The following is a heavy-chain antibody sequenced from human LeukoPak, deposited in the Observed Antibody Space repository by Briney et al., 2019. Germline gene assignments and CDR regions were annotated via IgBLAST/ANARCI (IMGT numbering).Heavy chain of an antibody. D-gene: IGHD3-22*01. V-gene: IGHV3-30*18. Sequence: GGSLRLSCAASGFTFSDYYMSWVRQAPGKGLEWVAVISYDGNNKYYADSVKGRFTISRDNSKNTLYLQMNSLRAEDTAVYYCAKDRGGAYYESSVDIWGQGTMVTVSS. CDR1: GFTFSDYY. CDR3: AKDRGGAYYESSVDI. CDR2: ISYDGNNK. J-gene: IGHJ3*02.